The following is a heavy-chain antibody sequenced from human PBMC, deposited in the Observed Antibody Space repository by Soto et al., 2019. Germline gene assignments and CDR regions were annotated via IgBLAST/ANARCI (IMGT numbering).Heavy chain of an antibody. CDR1: GFTFDDYA. Sequence: ESGGGLVPPGRSLRLSCAGSGFTFDDYAMHWVRQAPGKGLEWVSGISWNSGSIGYADSVKGRFTISRDNAKNSLYLQMNSLRAEDTALYYCAKDSSSSLEYYFDYWGQGTLVTVSS. V-gene: IGHV3-9*01. D-gene: IGHD6-6*01. CDR3: AKDSSSSLEYYFDY. CDR2: ISWNSGSI. J-gene: IGHJ4*02.